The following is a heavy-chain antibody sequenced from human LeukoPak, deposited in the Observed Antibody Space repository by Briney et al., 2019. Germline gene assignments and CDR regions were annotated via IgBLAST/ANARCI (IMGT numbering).Heavy chain of an antibody. CDR2: ISSFSSTI. V-gene: IGHV3-48*03. CDR1: GFTFSSYE. J-gene: IGHJ6*04. CDR3: AELGITMIGGV. Sequence: QPGGSLRLSCAASGFTFSSYEMNWVRQAPGKGLEWVSYISSFSSTIYYADSVMGRFTISRDNAKNSLYLQMNSLRAEDTAVYYCAELGITMIGGVWGKGTTVTISS. D-gene: IGHD3-10*02.